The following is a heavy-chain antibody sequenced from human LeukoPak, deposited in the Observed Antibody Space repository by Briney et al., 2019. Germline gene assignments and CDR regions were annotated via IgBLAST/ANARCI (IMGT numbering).Heavy chain of an antibody. Sequence: SETLSLTCAVYGGSFSGYYWSWTRQPPGKGLEWIGEINHSGSTNYNPSLKSRVTISVDTSKNQFSLKLSSVTAADTAVYYCARAPVTIFGVVKTTYYMDVWGKRTTVTVSS. D-gene: IGHD3-3*01. CDR3: ARAPVTIFGVVKTTYYMDV. V-gene: IGHV4-34*01. J-gene: IGHJ6*03. CDR2: INHSGST. CDR1: GGSFSGYY.